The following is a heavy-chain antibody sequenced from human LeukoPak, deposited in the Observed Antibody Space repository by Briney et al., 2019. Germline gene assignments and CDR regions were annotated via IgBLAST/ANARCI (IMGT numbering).Heavy chain of an antibody. D-gene: IGHD6-13*01. J-gene: IGHJ4*02. CDR1: GGSISSYY. V-gene: IGHV4-59*01. CDR2: IHYSGST. Sequence: SETLSLTCTVSGGSISSYYWSWIRQPPEKGLEWIGYIHYSGSTKCNPSLKSRVTISVDTPRNQFSLKLSSVTAADTAVYFCARGPYSSSWLYFDYWGQGSLVTVSS. CDR3: ARGPYSSSWLYFDY.